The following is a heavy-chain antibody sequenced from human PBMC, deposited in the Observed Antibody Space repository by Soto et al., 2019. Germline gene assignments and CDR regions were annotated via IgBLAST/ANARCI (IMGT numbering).Heavy chain of an antibody. V-gene: IGHV4-39*01. CDR2: AYYSGNT. J-gene: IGHJ4*02. CDR3: ARHCTGSSCYGLFY. CDR1: GDSISSSDYY. Sequence: SETLSLTCTVSGDSISSSDYYWGWIRQSPGEGLEWIGSAYYSGNTYYNPSLRGRVTISVDTSKNSFSLKLRSVTATDTAVYYCARHCTGSSCYGLFYWGQGTLVTVSS. D-gene: IGHD2-2*01.